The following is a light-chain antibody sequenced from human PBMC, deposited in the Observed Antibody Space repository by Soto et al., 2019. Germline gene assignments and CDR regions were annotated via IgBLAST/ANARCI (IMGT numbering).Light chain of an antibody. CDR1: SSNIGAGYD. Sequence: QSVLTQPPSVSGAPGQRVTISCTGSSSNIGAGYDVHWYQQRPGTAPKLLIFGNTNRPSGVPDRFSGSKSGTSASLAFTGLQAEDEGDYYCQSYDSTLSARYVFGTGTKLTVL. CDR2: GNT. V-gene: IGLV1-40*01. CDR3: QSYDSTLSARYV. J-gene: IGLJ1*01.